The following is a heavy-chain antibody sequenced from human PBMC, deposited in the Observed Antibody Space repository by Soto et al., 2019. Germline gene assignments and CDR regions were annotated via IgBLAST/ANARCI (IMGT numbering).Heavy chain of an antibody. Sequence: SETLSLTCAVSGGSIGTSAYYWGWIRQAPGKGLEWIGSINHSGNTYLSPSLKDRVTMSVDTSKNSFSLKLRSATAADTGLYYCSRRAPEGFDPWGQGTLITVSS. CDR2: INHSGNT. CDR1: GGSIGTSAYY. J-gene: IGHJ5*02. V-gene: IGHV4-39*01. CDR3: SRRAPEGFDP.